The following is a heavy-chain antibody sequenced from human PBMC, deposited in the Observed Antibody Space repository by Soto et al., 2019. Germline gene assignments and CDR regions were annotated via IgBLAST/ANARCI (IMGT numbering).Heavy chain of an antibody. V-gene: IGHV3-66*01. CDR3: AREPRYCRGGSCSITVDASDI. J-gene: IGHJ3*02. CDR1: GFIVSDTY. Sequence: EVHLVESGGGLVQPGGSLRLSCTASGFIVSDTYVNWVRQAPGKGLEWVSVISNRGDTHYADSVRGRSSLPRDISDNTLNLQMKYLSVEDTAVYYCAREPRYCRGGSCSITVDASDIWGQGTMVTVSS. D-gene: IGHD2-15*01. CDR2: ISNRGDT.